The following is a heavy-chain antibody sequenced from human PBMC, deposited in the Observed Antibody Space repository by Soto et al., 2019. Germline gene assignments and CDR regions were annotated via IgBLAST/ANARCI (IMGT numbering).Heavy chain of an antibody. Sequence: QESGPGLLEPSQTLTLTCTFSGFSLTTRGVGVGWIRQPPGKALECLALIYWDDDKRYSPSLQSRLSITKDTSKNQVVLTMTNVDPVDTATYYCAHIPNYYQYDWFDPWGQGTLVSVSS. CDR3: AHIPNYYQYDWFDP. D-gene: IGHD3-16*01. J-gene: IGHJ5*02. V-gene: IGHV2-5*02. CDR1: GFSLTTRGVG. CDR2: IYWDDDK.